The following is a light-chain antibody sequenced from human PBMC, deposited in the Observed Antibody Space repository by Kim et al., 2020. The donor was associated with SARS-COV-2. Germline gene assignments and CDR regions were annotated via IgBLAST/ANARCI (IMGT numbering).Light chain of an antibody. CDR1: KLGDKY. Sequence: VSPGQKARITCSGDKLGDKYACWYQQKPGQSPVLVIYQDSKRPSGIPERFSGSNSGNTATLTISGTQAMDEADYYCQAWDSSTWVFGGGTQLTVL. CDR2: QDS. J-gene: IGLJ3*02. CDR3: QAWDSSTWV. V-gene: IGLV3-1*01.